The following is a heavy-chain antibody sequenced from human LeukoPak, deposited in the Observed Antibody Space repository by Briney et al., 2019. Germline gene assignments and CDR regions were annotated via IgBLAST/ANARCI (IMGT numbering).Heavy chain of an antibody. V-gene: IGHV3-48*03. D-gene: IGHD3-10*02. CDR3: AELGITMIGGV. CDR2: ISSSVSTI. Sequence: ALSLSCAASGFTFSSFWTSWVRQAPGKGLGWVSYISSSVSTIYYADSVKGRFTISRNNAKNSLYLQMNSLRAEDTAVYYCAELGITMIGGVWGKGTTVTISS. J-gene: IGHJ6*04. CDR1: GFTFSSFW.